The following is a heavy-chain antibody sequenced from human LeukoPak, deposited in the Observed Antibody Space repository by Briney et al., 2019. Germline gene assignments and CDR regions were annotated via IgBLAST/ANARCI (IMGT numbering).Heavy chain of an antibody. J-gene: IGHJ3*02. V-gene: IGHV3-23*01. CDR2: ISGSGGST. D-gene: IGHD1-1*01. Sequence: GGSLRLSCAASGFTFSSYAMSWVRQAPGKGLEWVSAISGSGGSTYYADSVKGRFTISRDNAKNSLYLQMNSLRAEDTALYYCAKDTTGTSTGAFDIWGQGTMVTVSS. CDR1: GFTFSSYA. CDR3: AKDTTGTSTGAFDI.